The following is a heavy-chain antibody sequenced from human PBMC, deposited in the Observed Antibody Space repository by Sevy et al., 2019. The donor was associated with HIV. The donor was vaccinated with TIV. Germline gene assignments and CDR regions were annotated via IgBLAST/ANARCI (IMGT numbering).Heavy chain of an antibody. CDR1: GGSISSSSYY. V-gene: IGHV4-39*01. CDR2: IYYSGST. D-gene: IGHD6-13*01. Sequence: WETLSLTCTVSGGSISSSSYYWGWIRQPPGKGLEWIGSIYYSGSTYYNPSLKSRVTISVDTAKNQFSLKLSSVTAAATAVYYCARVGSLHGSWEPYFDNWGQGTLVTVSS. J-gene: IGHJ4*02. CDR3: ARVGSLHGSWEPYFDN.